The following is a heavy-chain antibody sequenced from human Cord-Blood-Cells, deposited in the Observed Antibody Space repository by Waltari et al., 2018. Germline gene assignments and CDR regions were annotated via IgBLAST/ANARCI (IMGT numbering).Heavy chain of an antibody. CDR2: INHSGST. Sequence: QVQLQQWGAGLLKPSETLSLTCAVYGGSFSGHYWSWIRQPPGKGLEWIGEINHSGSTNYNPSLNSRVTISVDTSKNQFSLKLSSVTAADTAVYYCARGVGATAFDYWGQGTLVTVPS. CDR3: ARGVGATAFDY. CDR1: GGSFSGHY. J-gene: IGHJ4*02. V-gene: IGHV4-34*01. D-gene: IGHD1-26*01.